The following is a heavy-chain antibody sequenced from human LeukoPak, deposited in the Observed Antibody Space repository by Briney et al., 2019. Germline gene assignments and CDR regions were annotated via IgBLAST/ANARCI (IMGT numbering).Heavy chain of an antibody. CDR3: ARARQYSSSWFDP. J-gene: IGHJ5*02. CDR2: IKQDGSEK. CDR1: GFTFSDYW. Sequence: GGSLRLSCAASGFTFSDYWMSWVRQAPGKGLEWVADIKQDGSEKFYVDSLKGRFTISRDNAKNSLYLQMNSLRAEDTAVYYCARARQYSSSWFDPWGQGTLVTVSS. D-gene: IGHD6-13*01. V-gene: IGHV3-7*01.